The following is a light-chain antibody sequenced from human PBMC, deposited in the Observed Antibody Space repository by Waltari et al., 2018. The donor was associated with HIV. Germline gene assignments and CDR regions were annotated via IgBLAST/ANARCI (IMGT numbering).Light chain of an antibody. CDR3: NSYAGSNNVV. Sequence: QSALTQPPSASGSPGQSVTISCTGTSSAVGGYNYVSWYQQYPGEAPKLIIYEVTKRPSGVPDRFSGSKSDNTASLTVSGSQAEDEADYYCNSYAGSNNVVFGGGTKLTVL. J-gene: IGLJ2*01. V-gene: IGLV2-8*01. CDR1: SSAVGGYNY. CDR2: EVT.